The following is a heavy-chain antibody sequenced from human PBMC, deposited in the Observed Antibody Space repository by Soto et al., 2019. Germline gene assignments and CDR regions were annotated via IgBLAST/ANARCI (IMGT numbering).Heavy chain of an antibody. Sequence: QVQLQESGPGLVKPSGTLSLTCAVSGGSFTRKNWWTWVRQPPGQGLDWIGEIYRTGSTNYNPSLKSRVTISLDKSENQFSLKVTSLTAADTAVYYCASRDPGTSVDYWGQGTLVTVSS. CDR2: IYRTGST. V-gene: IGHV4-4*02. D-gene: IGHD1-7*01. J-gene: IGHJ4*02. CDR1: GGSFTRKNW. CDR3: ASRDPGTSVDY.